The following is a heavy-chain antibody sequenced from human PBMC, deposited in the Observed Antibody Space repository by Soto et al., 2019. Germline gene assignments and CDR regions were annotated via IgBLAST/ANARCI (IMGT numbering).Heavy chain of an antibody. CDR1: GFTFSSYA. CDR3: ARRIPFGYGMDV. D-gene: IGHD2-21*01. CDR2: ITSSGANT. J-gene: IGHJ6*02. V-gene: IGHV3-64*01. Sequence: EVQLVESGGGLVQPGGSLRLSCSASGFTFSSYAMHWVRQAPGKGLEYVSVITSSGANTDYASSVKGRFTISRDNSKYTLYLQMCILRAEDMAVYYFARRIPFGYGMDVWGRGTTVTVSS.